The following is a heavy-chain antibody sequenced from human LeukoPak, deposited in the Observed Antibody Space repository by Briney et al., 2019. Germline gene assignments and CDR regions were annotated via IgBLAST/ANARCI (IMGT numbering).Heavy chain of an antibody. D-gene: IGHD2-2*01. CDR1: GFTFSSYA. CDR3: ARDLSYCTITSCSYYYYGMDV. Sequence: GGSLRLSCSASGFTFSSYAMHWVRQAPGKGLEYVSAISTNGGSTYYADSVKGRFTISRDNAKNSLYLQMNSLRAEDTAVYYCARDLSYCTITSCSYYYYGMDVWGRGTTVTVSS. V-gene: IGHV3-64*04. CDR2: ISTNGGST. J-gene: IGHJ6*02.